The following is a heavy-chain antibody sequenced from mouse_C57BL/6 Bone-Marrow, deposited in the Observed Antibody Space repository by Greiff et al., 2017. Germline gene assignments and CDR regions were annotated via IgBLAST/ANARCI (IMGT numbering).Heavy chain of an antibody. Sequence: VQLQQPGAELVKPGASVKVSCKASGYTFTSYWMHWVKQRPGQGLEWIGRIHPSDSDTNYNQKFKGKATLTVDKSSSTAYMQLSSLTSEDSAVYYCAIEWGTTVVSPAWFAYWGQGTLVTVSA. J-gene: IGHJ3*01. CDR2: IHPSDSDT. CDR3: AIEWGTTVVSPAWFAY. V-gene: IGHV1-74*01. D-gene: IGHD1-1*01. CDR1: GYTFTSYW.